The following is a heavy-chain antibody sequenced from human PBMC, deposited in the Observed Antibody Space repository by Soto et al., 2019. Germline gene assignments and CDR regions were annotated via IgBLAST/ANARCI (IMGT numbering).Heavy chain of an antibody. V-gene: IGHV4-31*03. CDR2: IYYSGST. CDR3: ARAWIFGVVITRFDP. Sequence: SETLSLTCTVSGGSISSGGYYWSWIRQHPGKGLEWIGYIYYSGSTYYNPSLKSRVTISVDTSKNQFSLKLSSVTAADTAVYYCARAWIFGVVITRFDPWGQGTLVTVSS. D-gene: IGHD3-3*01. J-gene: IGHJ5*02. CDR1: GGSISSGGYY.